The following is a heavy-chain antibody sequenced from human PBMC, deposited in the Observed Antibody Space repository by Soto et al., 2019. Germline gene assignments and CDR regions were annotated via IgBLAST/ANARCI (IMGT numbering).Heavy chain of an antibody. CDR2: IITLFETT. D-gene: IGHD6-13*01. V-gene: IGHV1-69*01. Sequence: QVQLVQSGSEVKMPGSSVKVSCKTSGGTFSRHAINWVSQAPGQGLGWMGGIITLFETTNYAQKFKGRVTISAVESSSTAYMELISLTSEDAAVYYGARAAIHGSSWYFWFDPWGQGTLVTVSS. J-gene: IGHJ5*02. CDR3: ARAAIHGSSWYFWFDP. CDR1: GGTFSRHA.